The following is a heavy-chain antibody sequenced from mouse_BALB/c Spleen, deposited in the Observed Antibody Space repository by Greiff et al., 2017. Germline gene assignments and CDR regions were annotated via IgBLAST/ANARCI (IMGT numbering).Heavy chain of an antibody. V-gene: IGHV1S56*01. J-gene: IGHJ4*01. Sequence: QVQLKQSGPELVKPGASVRISCKASGYTFTSYYIHWVKQRPGQGLEWIGWIYPGNVNTKYNEKFKGKATLTADKSSSTAYMQLSSLTSEDSAVYFCARWTTATTYYAMDYWGQGTSVTVSS. CDR3: ARWTTATTYYAMDY. D-gene: IGHD1-2*01. CDR2: IYPGNVNT. CDR1: GYTFTSYY.